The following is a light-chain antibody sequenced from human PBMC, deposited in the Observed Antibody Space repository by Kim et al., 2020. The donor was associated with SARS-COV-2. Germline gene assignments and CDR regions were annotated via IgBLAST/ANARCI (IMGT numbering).Light chain of an antibody. Sequence: QSVTISCTGASSDVGGYNYVSWYQQHPGKAPKLIIYEVTKRPSGVPDRFSGSKSGNTASLTVSGLQADDEADYYCTSYAGSKNLRVFGGGTQLTVL. CDR2: EVT. V-gene: IGLV2-8*01. J-gene: IGLJ3*02. CDR3: TSYAGSKNLRV. CDR1: SSDVGGYNY.